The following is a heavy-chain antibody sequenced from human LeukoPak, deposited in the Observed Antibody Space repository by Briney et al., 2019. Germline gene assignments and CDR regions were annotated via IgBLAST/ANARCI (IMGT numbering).Heavy chain of an antibody. V-gene: IGHV3-66*02. CDR2: IHSGGTA. CDR3: ARGGLGGEALEV. J-gene: IGHJ6*02. Sequence: GGSLRLSCAASGFTVSGHYMSWVRQAPGKGLEWVSVIHSGGTAYYADSVKGRFTISRDNSKNTLFLQLNSLRPEDTALYYCARGGLGGEALEVWGQGTTVTVSS. D-gene: IGHD3-10*01. CDR1: GFTVSGHY.